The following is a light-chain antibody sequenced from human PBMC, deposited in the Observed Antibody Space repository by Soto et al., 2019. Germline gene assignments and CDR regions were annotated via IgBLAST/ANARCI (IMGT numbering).Light chain of an antibody. CDR3: SSYAGSPTFVV. J-gene: IGLJ2*01. CDR2: DVN. CDR1: SSDVGAYDY. Sequence: QSALTQPRSVSGSPGQSITISCTGTSSDVGAYDYVSWYQQHPGKAPKLIIYDVNKRPSGVPDRLSGSKSGNTASLTISGLQAEDEADYYCSSYAGSPTFVVFGGGTKLTVL. V-gene: IGLV2-11*01.